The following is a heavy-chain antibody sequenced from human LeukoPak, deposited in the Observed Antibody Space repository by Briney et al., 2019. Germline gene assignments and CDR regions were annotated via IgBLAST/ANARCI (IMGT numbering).Heavy chain of an antibody. CDR3: AELGITMIGGV. Sequence: GSLRLPCAASGFTFSSYGMSWVRQAPGKGLEWVSSISGSADNTYYADFVKGRFTISRDNAKNSLYLQMNSLRAEDTAVYYCAELGITMIGGVWGKGTTVTISS. D-gene: IGHD3-10*02. V-gene: IGHV3-23*01. CDR1: GFTFSSYG. J-gene: IGHJ6*04. CDR2: ISGSADNT.